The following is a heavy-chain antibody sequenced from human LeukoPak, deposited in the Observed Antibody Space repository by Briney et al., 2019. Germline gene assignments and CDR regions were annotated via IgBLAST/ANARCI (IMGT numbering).Heavy chain of an antibody. CDR2: ISGSGYYT. Sequence: PGGSLRLSCEVSGSGFTFGNFAMSWVRQAPGKGLEWVSGISGSGYYTYYADSVKGRFTNSRDNSKNTLYIQMNSLRAEDTAVYYCAKDGSWGDYYFYFYMDVWGKGTTVTVSS. D-gene: IGHD3-16*01. CDR3: AKDGSWGDYYFYFYMDV. V-gene: IGHV3-23*01. CDR1: GSGFTFGNFA. J-gene: IGHJ6*03.